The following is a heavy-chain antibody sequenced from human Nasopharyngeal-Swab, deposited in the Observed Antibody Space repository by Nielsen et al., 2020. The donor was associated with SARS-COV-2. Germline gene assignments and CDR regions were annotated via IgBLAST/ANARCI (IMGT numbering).Heavy chain of an antibody. V-gene: IGHV4-38-2*01. CDR2: IYHSGST. CDR3: ARVPKLPNLNYYYYYMDV. D-gene: IGHD1-7*01. Sequence: GSLRLSCAVSGYSISSGYYWGWIRQPPGKGLEWIGSIYHSGSTYYNPPLKSRVTISVGTSKNQFSLKLSSVTAADTAVYYCARVPKLPNLNYYYYYMDVWGKGTTVTVSS. CDR1: GYSISSGYY. J-gene: IGHJ6*03.